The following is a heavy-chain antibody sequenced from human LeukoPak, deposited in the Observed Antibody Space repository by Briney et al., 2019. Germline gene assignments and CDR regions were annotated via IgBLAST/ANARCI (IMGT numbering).Heavy chain of an antibody. CDR1: GGSISSYY. V-gene: IGHV4-59*01. J-gene: IGHJ1*01. CDR2: IYYSGST. Sequence: SETLSLTCTVSGGSISSYYWSWIRQPPGKGLEWMGYIYYSGSTNYNPSLKSRVTISVDTSKNQFSLKLNSVTAADTAVYYCARSYSSSWYGDFQHWGQGTLVTVSS. CDR3: ARSYSSSWYGDFQH. D-gene: IGHD6-13*01.